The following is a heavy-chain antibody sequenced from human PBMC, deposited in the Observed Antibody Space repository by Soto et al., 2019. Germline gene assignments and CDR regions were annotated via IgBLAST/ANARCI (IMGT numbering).Heavy chain of an antibody. CDR1: GFTFSNYW. V-gene: IGHV3-7*01. D-gene: IGHD3-9*01. Sequence: EVQLVESGGGLVQPGGSLRLSCAASGFTFSNYWMSWVRQAPGKGLEWLANIKEDGRETNYVDSVKGRFTISRDNAKNSLYLQINSLRAEDTAVFYCARERPSGLVDLDYCGQGNLVTVSS. J-gene: IGHJ4*02. CDR3: ARERPSGLVDLDY. CDR2: IKEDGRET.